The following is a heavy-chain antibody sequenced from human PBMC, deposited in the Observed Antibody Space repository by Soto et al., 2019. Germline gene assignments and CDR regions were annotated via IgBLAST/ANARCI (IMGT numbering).Heavy chain of an antibody. Sequence: ASVKVSCKASGYTFTSYGISWVRQAPGQGLEWMGWISAYNGNTNYAQKLQGRVTMTTDTSTSTAYMELRSLRSDDTAVYYCAREDERYSSTSCRFDPWGQGTRVNVSS. V-gene: IGHV1-18*01. CDR3: AREDERYSSTSCRFDP. J-gene: IGHJ5*02. D-gene: IGHD2-2*01. CDR2: ISAYNGNT. CDR1: GYTFTSYG.